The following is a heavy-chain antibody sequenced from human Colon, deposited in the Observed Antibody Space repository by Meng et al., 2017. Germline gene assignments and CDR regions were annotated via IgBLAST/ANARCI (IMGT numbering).Heavy chain of an antibody. CDR3: AGKGLYVAAVY. CDR1: GGAVSSSNW. V-gene: IGHV4-4*02. J-gene: IGHJ1*01. D-gene: IGHD3-10*02. CDR2: IYHGGTT. Sequence: SETLSLTCSVSGGAVSSSNWWSWVRQTPGKGLEWIAEIYHGGTTYYNPSLKSRVTISLDTSKNQFSLKLSSVTAADTAVYYCAGKGLYVAAVYWGQGTLVTVSS.